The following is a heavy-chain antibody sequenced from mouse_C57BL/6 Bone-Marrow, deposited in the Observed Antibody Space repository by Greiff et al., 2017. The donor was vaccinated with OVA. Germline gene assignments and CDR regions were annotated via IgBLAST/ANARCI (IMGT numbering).Heavy chain of an antibody. CDR2: IYPGSGNT. V-gene: IGHV1-66*01. J-gene: IGHJ2*01. Sequence: VQGVESGPELVKPGASVKISCKASGYSFTSYYIHWVKQRPGQGLEWIGWIYPGSGNTKYNEKFKGKATLTADTSSSTAYMQLSSLTSEDSAVYYCARRRGFDYWGQGTTLTVSS. CDR1: GYSFTSYY. CDR3: ARRRGFDY.